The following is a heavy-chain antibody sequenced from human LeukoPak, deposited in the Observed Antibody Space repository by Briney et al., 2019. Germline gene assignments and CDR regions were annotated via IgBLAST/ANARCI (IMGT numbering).Heavy chain of an antibody. CDR1: GYTFTSYG. CDR3: ARPVGSSSFFNPFDY. Sequence: SVKVSCKASGYTFTSYGISWVRQAPGQGLEWMGGIIPIFGTANYAQKFQGRVTITADESTSTAYMELSSLRSEDTAVYYCARPVGSSSFFNPFDYWGQGTLVTVSS. J-gene: IGHJ4*02. D-gene: IGHD6-6*01. V-gene: IGHV1-69*13. CDR2: IIPIFGTA.